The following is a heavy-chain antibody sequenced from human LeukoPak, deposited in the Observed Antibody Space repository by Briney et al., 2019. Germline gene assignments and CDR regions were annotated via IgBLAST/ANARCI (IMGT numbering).Heavy chain of an antibody. CDR2: FDPEDGET. D-gene: IGHD3-9*01. CDR3: AKEEATGPHMDV. V-gene: IGHV1-24*01. Sequence: ASVKVSCKVSGYTLTELSMHWVRQAPGKGLEWMGGFDPEDGETIYAQKFQGRVTVTEDTSTDTAYMELSSLRSEDTAVYYCAKEEATGPHMDVWGKGTTVTVSS. CDR1: GYTLTELS. J-gene: IGHJ6*03.